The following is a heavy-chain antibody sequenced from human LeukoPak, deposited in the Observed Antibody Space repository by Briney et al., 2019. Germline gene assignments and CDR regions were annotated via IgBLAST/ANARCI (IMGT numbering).Heavy chain of an antibody. V-gene: IGHV4-38-2*02. CDR1: GYSISSGYY. D-gene: IGHD4-17*01. CDR2: IYHSGST. CDR3: ARADSPTVPFHYYYYMDV. Sequence: SETLSLTCTVSGYSISSGYYWGWIRQPPGKGLEWIGSIYHSGSTYYNPSLKSRVTISVDTSKNQFSLKLSSVTAADTAVYYCARADSPTVPFHYYYYMDVWGKGTTVTVSS. J-gene: IGHJ6*03.